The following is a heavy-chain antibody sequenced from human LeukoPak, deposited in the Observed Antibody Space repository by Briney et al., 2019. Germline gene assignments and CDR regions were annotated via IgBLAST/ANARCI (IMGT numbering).Heavy chain of an antibody. J-gene: IGHJ4*02. Sequence: VGSLRLSCAASGLIVSSNYMSWGRQAPRKGLEWGSITYRDVNTNYADSVKGRVTISRDTSKNTLSLQMNSLRAEDTAVYYCACSGPYSNGRVMTAYWGQGTLVTVSS. CDR1: GLIVSSNY. V-gene: IGHV3-66*01. D-gene: IGHD2-21*02. CDR2: TYRDVNT. CDR3: ACSGPYSNGRVMTAY.